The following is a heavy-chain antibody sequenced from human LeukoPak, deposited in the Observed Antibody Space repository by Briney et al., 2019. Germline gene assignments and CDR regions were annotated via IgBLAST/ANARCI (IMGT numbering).Heavy chain of an antibody. D-gene: IGHD6-19*01. Sequence: GASVKVSCKVSGYTLTELSMHWVRQAPGKGLEWTGGFDPEDGETIYAQKFQGRVTMTEDTSTDTAYMELSSLRSEDTAVYYCATEYSSGPIRGAFDIWGQGTMVTVSS. CDR3: ATEYSSGPIRGAFDI. CDR2: FDPEDGET. V-gene: IGHV1-24*01. J-gene: IGHJ3*02. CDR1: GYTLTELS.